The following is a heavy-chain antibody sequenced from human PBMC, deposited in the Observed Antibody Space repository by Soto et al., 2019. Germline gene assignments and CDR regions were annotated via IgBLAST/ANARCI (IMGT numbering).Heavy chain of an antibody. Sequence: SETLSLTCTVSGGSISSYHWSWIRQPPGKGLEWIGYIYYSGNTNYNPSLKSRVTISLDTSKNQFSLKLSSVTAADTAVYYCARSYYDFWSGYYSEYYFDYWGQGTLVTVSS. J-gene: IGHJ4*02. CDR2: IYYSGNT. CDR1: GGSISSYH. CDR3: ARSYYDFWSGYYSEYYFDY. V-gene: IGHV4-59*01. D-gene: IGHD3-3*01.